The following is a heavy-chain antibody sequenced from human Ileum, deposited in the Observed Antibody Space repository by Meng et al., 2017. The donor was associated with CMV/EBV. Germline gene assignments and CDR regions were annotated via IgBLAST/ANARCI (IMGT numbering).Heavy chain of an antibody. V-gene: IGHV2-5*02. D-gene: IGHD1-26*01. Sequence: PLKEFFPQLVQPTQTLTLTCSFSGFSPSTRGEGVGWIRQPPGKALEWLALIYRGDDKRYSPSLNSRLTIAKDTSKNEVVLTLTNMGPIDTGTYYCAHFVGGYYPSRPDYWGQGTLVTFYS. CDR1: GFSPSTRGEG. CDR3: AHFVGGYYPSRPDY. CDR2: IYRGDDK. J-gene: IGHJ4*02.